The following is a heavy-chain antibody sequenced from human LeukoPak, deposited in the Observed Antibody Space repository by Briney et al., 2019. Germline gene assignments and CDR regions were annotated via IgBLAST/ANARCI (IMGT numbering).Heavy chain of an antibody. V-gene: IGHV4-59*01. CDR1: GGSIRSYY. J-gene: IGHJ4*02. Sequence: SETLSLTCTVSGGSIRSYYWSWIRQPPGKGLEWIGYIYYSGSTNYNPSLKSRVTISVDTSRNQFSLKLSSVTAADTAVYYCARGWGYYYDSSGYYYHPLDYWGQGTLVTVSS. D-gene: IGHD3-22*01. CDR2: IYYSGST. CDR3: ARGWGYYYDSSGYYYHPLDY.